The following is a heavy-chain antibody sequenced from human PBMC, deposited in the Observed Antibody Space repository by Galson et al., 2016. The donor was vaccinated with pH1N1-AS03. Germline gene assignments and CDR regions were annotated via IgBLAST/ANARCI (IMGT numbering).Heavy chain of an antibody. CDR3: ARGGDSSDI. CDR2: ISVYTGKT. V-gene: IGHV1-18*01. D-gene: IGHD3-3*01. CDR1: GSIFTTYG. J-gene: IGHJ4*02. Sequence: QSGAEVKKPGEALKISCKASGSIFTTYGIKWVRQAPGQGLEWMGWISVYTGKTHYAQNLQDRVTMTRDTSTSTAYMELRSLRSDDTAVYYCARGGDSSDIWGQGTLVTVSS.